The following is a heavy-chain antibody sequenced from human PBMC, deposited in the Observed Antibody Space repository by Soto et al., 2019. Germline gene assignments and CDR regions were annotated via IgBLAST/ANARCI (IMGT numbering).Heavy chain of an antibody. J-gene: IGHJ6*03. D-gene: IGHD2-21*01. CDR1: GFTVSSSY. CDR2: IYRGSST. CDR3: ARDRENGDTHWYYYMDV. Sequence: EVQLVESGGGLVQPGGSLRLSCAASGFTVSSSYMSWVRQAPGKGLEWVSVIYRGSSTYYADSVMGRFTISRDNSKNTLYLQMNSLRAEDTAVYYCARDRENGDTHWYYYMDVWGKGTTVTVSS. V-gene: IGHV3-66*01.